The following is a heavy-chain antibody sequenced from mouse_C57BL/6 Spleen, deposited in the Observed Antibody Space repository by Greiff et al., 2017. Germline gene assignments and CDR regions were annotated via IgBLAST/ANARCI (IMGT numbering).Heavy chain of an antibody. CDR2: IYPRSGNT. CDR3: ARRDTTVVADY. D-gene: IGHD1-1*01. J-gene: IGHJ2*01. CDR1: GYTFTSYG. Sequence: VKLQESGAELARPGASVKLSCKASGYTFTSYGISWVKQRTGQGLEWIGEIYPRSGNTYYNEKFKGKATLTADKSSSTAYMELRSLTSEDSAVYFCARRDTTVVADYWGQGTTLTVSS. V-gene: IGHV1-81*01.